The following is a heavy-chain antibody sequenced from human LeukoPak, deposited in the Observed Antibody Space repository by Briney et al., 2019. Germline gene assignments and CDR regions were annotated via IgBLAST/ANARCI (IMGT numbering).Heavy chain of an antibody. V-gene: IGHV1-69*13. D-gene: IGHD3-10*01. CDR1: GGTFSEYA. Sequence: SVKVSCKASGGTFSEYAFIWVRQAPGQGLEVMGRIFPAFGSVTYAQKFHDRVTISADESTSTVFVEVNSLRFEDTAIYYCGRPYGSGNYYNIGLDYWGQGTPVTVSS. J-gene: IGHJ4*02. CDR2: IFPAFGSV. CDR3: GRPYGSGNYYNIGLDY.